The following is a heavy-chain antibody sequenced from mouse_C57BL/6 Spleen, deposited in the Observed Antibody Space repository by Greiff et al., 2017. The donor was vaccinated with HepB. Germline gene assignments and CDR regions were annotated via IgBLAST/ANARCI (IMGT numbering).Heavy chain of an antibody. CDR2: INPNNGGT. V-gene: IGHV1-26*01. D-gene: IGHD2-4*01. CDR1: GYTFTDYY. J-gene: IGHJ4*01. Sequence: EVQLQQSGPELVKPGASVKISCKASGYTFTDYYMNWVKQSHGKSLEWIGDINPNNGGTSYNQKFKGKATLTVDKSSSTAYMELRSLTSEDSAVYYCARRRNYDPYYYAMDYWGQGTSVTVSS. CDR3: ARRRNYDPYYYAMDY.